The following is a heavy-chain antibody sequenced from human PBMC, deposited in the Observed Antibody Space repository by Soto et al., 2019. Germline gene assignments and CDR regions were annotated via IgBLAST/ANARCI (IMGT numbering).Heavy chain of an antibody. V-gene: IGHV3-11*01. CDR3: AGRDCTVSSCSNFYYYYMDV. J-gene: IGHJ6*03. D-gene: IGHD2-8*02. Sequence: QVNLVESGGTLVKPGGSLRLSCETSGFAFSDSYMSWVRQTPGKGLEWVSFIDTRGNTMDADSVKGRFTISRDNAKKTLHLSMNSLGADDTAVYYCAGRDCTVSSCSNFYYYYMDVWGRGTTVTVSS. CDR2: IDTRGNTM. CDR1: GFAFSDSY.